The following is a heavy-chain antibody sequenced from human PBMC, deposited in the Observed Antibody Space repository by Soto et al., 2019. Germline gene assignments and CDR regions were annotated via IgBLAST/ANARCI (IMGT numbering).Heavy chain of an antibody. J-gene: IGHJ4*02. Sequence: QLQLQESGPGLVKPSETLSLTCTVSGGSNTNYYWSWIRQPPGKGLEWIGYIYYSGSTNYNPSLKSRVTISVDTSKNQFSLKLSSVTAADTAVYYCARAWGYYFDYWGQGTLFTVSS. CDR2: IYYSGST. D-gene: IGHD3-16*01. CDR3: ARAWGYYFDY. V-gene: IGHV4-59*01. CDR1: GGSNTNYY.